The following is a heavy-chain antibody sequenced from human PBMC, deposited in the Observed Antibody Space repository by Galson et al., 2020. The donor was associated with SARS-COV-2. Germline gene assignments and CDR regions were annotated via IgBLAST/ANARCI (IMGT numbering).Heavy chain of an antibody. D-gene: IGHD3-22*01. CDR3: ARVVLRSWALDY. CDR2: IWSDGSNK. V-gene: IGHV3-33*01. Sequence: GGSLRLSCAAPGFTFSSYGMHWVRQAPGKGLEWVAVIWSDGSNKYYADSVKGRFTISRDNSKNTLYLQMNSLRAEDTAVYYCARVVLRSWALDYWGQGTLVTVSS. CDR1: GFTFSSYG. J-gene: IGHJ4*02.